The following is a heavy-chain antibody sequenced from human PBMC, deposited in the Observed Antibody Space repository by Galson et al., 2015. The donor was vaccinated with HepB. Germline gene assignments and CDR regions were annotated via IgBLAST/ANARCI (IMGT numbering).Heavy chain of an antibody. D-gene: IGHD3-16*02. V-gene: IGHV4-59*01. J-gene: IGHJ5*02. CDR1: GASIKSYH. Sequence: ETLSLTCTVSGASIKSYHWAWIRQPPGKALEWIGDIHYSGNTNYNPSLESRVTISIDTSENQFSLKLGSVTAADTAVYYCAKDGAYFNFVWGTYRYNNWFDPWGQGTLVTVSS. CDR2: IHYSGNT. CDR3: AKDGAYFNFVWGTYRYNNWFDP.